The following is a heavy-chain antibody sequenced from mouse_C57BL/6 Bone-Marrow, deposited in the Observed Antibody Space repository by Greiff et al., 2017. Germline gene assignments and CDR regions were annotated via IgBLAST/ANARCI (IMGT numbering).Heavy chain of an antibody. J-gene: IGHJ2*01. CDR1: GYSITSGYY. Sequence: VQLKQSGPGLVKPSQSLSLTCSVTGYSITSGYYWNWLRQFPGNKLEWMGYISYDGSNNYNPSLKNRISITRDTSKNQFFLKLNSVTTEDTATYYCARGYYDLGNYFDYWGQGTTLTVSS. D-gene: IGHD1-1*01. CDR3: ARGYYDLGNYFDY. V-gene: IGHV3-6*01. CDR2: ISYDGSN.